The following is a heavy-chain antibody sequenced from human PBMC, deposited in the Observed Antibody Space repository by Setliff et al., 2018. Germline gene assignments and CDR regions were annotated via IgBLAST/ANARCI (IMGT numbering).Heavy chain of an antibody. CDR1: GFAFASHN. CDR3: ARGPLAPFEH. CDR2: ISSANNYL. V-gene: IGHV3-21*01. J-gene: IGHJ4*02. D-gene: IGHD6-13*01. Sequence: GGSLRLSCAASGFAFASHNMLWVRQAPGKGLEWVAAISSANNYLVYADSVKGRFTISRVNAKNSVFLHMNSLTVEDTGVYYCARGPLAPFEHWGQGSLVTVSS.